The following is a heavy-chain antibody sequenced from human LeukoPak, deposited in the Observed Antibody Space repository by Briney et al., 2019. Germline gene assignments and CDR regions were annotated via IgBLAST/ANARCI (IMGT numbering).Heavy chain of an antibody. CDR2: INSDGSIT. CDR1: GFTFINYW. V-gene: IGHV3-74*01. CDR3: ARDVVVTAIGFDY. Sequence: PGGSLRLSCAASGFTFINYWMHWVRQAPGKGLVWVSRINSDGSITNYADSVKGRFTISRDNAKNTLFLQMNSLRAEDTAVYYCARDVVVTAIGFDYWGQGTLVTVSS. D-gene: IGHD2-21*02. J-gene: IGHJ4*02.